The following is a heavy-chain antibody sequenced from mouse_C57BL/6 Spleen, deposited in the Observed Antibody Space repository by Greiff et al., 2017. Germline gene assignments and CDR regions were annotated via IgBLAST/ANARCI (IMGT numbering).Heavy chain of an antibody. D-gene: IGHD1-1*01. Sequence: LVESGPELVKPGASVKISCKASGYSFTDYNMNWVKQSNGKSLEWIGVINPNYGTTSYNQKFKGKATLTVDQSSSTAYMQLNSLTSEDSAVYYCARGTHYYGSSYGYFDVWGTGTTVTVSS. CDR2: INPNYGTT. V-gene: IGHV1-39*01. CDR1: GYSFTDYN. J-gene: IGHJ1*03. CDR3: ARGTHYYGSSYGYFDV.